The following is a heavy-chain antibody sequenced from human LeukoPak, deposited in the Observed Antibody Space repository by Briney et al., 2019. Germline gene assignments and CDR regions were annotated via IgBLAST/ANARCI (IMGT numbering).Heavy chain of an antibody. D-gene: IGHD6-13*01. J-gene: IGHJ4*02. Sequence: ASVQVYWKASGYTFTIYGIIWGLQEPGQGLELVGWIGAYNGNTNYAQKLQGRVTMTTDTSTSTAYMELRSLRSDDTAVYYCAREHSSSWDQFDYWGQGTLVTVSS. CDR2: IGAYNGNT. V-gene: IGHV1-18*01. CDR3: AREHSSSWDQFDY. CDR1: GYTFTIYG.